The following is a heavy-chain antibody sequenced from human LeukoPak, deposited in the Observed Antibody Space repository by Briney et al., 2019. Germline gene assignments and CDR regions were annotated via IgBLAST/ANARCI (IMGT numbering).Heavy chain of an antibody. CDR1: GFTFSSYS. CDR3: AKPINTGWSWARGNDY. CDR2: ISSSSSYI. J-gene: IGHJ4*02. Sequence: GGSLRLSCAASGFTFSSYSMNWVRQAPGKGLEWVSSISSSSSYIYYADSVEGRFTISRDNAKNSLYLQMNSLRAEDTAVYYCAKPINTGWSWARGNDYWGQGTLVTVSS. D-gene: IGHD6-19*01. V-gene: IGHV3-21*06.